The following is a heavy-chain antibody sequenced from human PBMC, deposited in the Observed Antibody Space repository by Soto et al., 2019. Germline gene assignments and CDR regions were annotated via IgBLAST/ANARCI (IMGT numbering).Heavy chain of an antibody. D-gene: IGHD2-2*03. CDR3: AKDNDLDRDGPFDY. V-gene: IGHV3-9*01. CDR1: GFSFDDYG. Sequence: EMQLVESGGGSVQPGRSLRLSCAASGFSFDDYGMHWVRRGPGKGLEWVSGISWNSGDIYYADSVKGRFTISRDNAKRSLYLQMNSLRTEDTALYYCAKDNDLDRDGPFDYWGQGILVTVSS. CDR2: ISWNSGDI. J-gene: IGHJ4*02.